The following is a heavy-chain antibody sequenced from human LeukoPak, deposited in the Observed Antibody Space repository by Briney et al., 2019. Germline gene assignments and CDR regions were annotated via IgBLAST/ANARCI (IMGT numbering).Heavy chain of an antibody. J-gene: IGHJ4*02. CDR3: ARRADVAVYSSPSYYFVN. V-gene: IGHV1-2*02. CDR1: GCTSTGYY. D-gene: IGHD3-22*01. Sequence: ASVKVSCKASGCTSTGYYMHWVRQAPGQGLEWMGWINPNSGGTNYAQKFQGRVTMTRDTSISTADMERSRLRSDDTAVYYCARRADVAVYSSPSYYFVNWGQGTLVTVSS. CDR2: INPNSGGT.